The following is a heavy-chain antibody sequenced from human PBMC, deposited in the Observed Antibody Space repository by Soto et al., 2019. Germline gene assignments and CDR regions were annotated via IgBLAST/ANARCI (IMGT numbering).Heavy chain of an antibody. J-gene: IGHJ4*02. CDR3: ARHLKLADHFDY. D-gene: IGHD1-26*01. CDR1: GGSISSSSYY. V-gene: IGHV4-39*01. CDR2: IYYSGST. Sequence: SETLSLTCTVSGGSISSSSYYWGWIRQPPGKGLEWIGSIYYSGSTYYNPSLKSRVTISVDTSKNQFSLKLSSVTAADTAVYYCARHLKLADHFDYWGQGTLVTVSS.